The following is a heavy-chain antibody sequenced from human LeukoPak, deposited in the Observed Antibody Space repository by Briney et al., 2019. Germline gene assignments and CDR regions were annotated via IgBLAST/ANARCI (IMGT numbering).Heavy chain of an antibody. CDR2: IKSKTDGGTT. J-gene: IGHJ4*02. Sequence: GGSLRLSCAASGFTCSNAWMSWVRQAPGKGLEWVGRIKSKTDGGTTDYAAPVKGRFTISRDDSKNTLYLQMNSLKTEDTAVYYCTTESWIQLWAFDYWGQGTLVTVSS. V-gene: IGHV3-15*01. CDR3: TTESWIQLWAFDY. CDR1: GFTCSNAW. D-gene: IGHD5-18*01.